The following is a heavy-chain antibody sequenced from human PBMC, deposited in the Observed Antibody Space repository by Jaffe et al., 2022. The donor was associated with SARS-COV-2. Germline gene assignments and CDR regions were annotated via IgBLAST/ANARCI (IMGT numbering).Heavy chain of an antibody. CDR2: VYHSGST. CDR1: GGSFSGYY. CDR3: ARSSSDQLGPGSPLDY. Sequence: QVQLQQWGTGLLKPSETLSLTCAVSGGSFSGYYWTWIRQPPGKGLEWIGEVYHSGSTNYNPSLKSRVTISVDTSKKQFSLNLGSVTAADTAVYYCARSSSDQLGPGSPLDYWGQGTLVNV. J-gene: IGHJ4*02. D-gene: IGHD2-15*01. V-gene: IGHV4-34*02.